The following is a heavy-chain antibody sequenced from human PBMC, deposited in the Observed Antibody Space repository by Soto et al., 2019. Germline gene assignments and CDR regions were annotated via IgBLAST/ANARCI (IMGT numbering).Heavy chain of an antibody. Sequence: EVQLVESGGGLVQPGGSLRLSCVASGFTFSDYWIHWVRQAPGKGLVWVSRSNREGSSTTCADAVKGRFTTSRDNAKNTLYLQMDSLRAEDTAVYYCARGGNRSYYGMDVWGQGTTVTVSS. J-gene: IGHJ6*02. V-gene: IGHV3-74*03. CDR2: SNREGSST. CDR3: ARGGNRSYYGMDV. D-gene: IGHD5-12*01. CDR1: GFTFSDYW.